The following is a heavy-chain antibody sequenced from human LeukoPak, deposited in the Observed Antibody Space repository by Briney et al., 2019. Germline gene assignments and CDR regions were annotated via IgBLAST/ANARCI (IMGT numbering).Heavy chain of an antibody. J-gene: IGHJ5*02. D-gene: IGHD2-2*01. V-gene: IGHV4-34*01. CDR1: GGSFSGYY. CDR2: INHSGST. Sequence: SETLSLTCAVYGGSFSGYYWSWIRQPPGKGLEWIGEINHSGSTNYNPSLKSRVTMSVDTSKNQFSLKLSSVTAADTAVYYCARGDCSSTSCYAWFDPWGQGTLVTVSS. CDR3: ARGDCSSTSCYAWFDP.